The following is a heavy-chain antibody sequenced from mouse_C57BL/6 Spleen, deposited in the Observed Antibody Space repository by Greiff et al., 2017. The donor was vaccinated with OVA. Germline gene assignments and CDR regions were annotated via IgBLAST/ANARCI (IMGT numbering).Heavy chain of an antibody. V-gene: IGHV1-4*01. D-gene: IGHD2-3*01. CDR1: GYTFTSYT. J-gene: IGHJ1*03. CDR3: ARGGSYDDYYWYFAV. CDR2: INPSSGYN. Sequence: QVQLQQSGAELARPGASVKMSCKASGYTFTSYTMHWVKQRPGKGLEWIGYINPSSGYNKYNQKFKDKATLTADKSSSTAYMQLISLRSEDSAVYYCARGGSYDDYYWYFAVWGTGTTVTISS.